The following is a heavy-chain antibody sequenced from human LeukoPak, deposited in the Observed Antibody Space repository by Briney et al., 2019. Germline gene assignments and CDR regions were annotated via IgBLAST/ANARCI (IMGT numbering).Heavy chain of an antibody. CDR1: GGTFSSYA. CDR2: IIPIFGTA. Sequence: VASVKVSCKASGGTFSSYAISWVRQAPGQGLEWMGGIIPIFGTANYAQKFQGRVTITADESTSTAYMELSSLRSEDTAVYYCARVKITIFGVVNNYYYMDVWGKGTTVTVSS. J-gene: IGHJ6*03. D-gene: IGHD3-3*01. CDR3: ARVKITIFGVVNNYYYMDV. V-gene: IGHV1-69*13.